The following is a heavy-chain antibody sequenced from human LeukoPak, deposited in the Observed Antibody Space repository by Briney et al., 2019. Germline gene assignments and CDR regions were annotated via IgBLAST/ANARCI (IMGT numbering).Heavy chain of an antibody. Sequence: PSQTLSLTCTVSGGSISSGDYYWSWIRQPPGKGLEWIGHIYYSGSTYYNSSLKSRLTISVDTSKSQFSLKLSSVTAADTAVYYCARRLLSNDYGDYGGGYYFDYWGQGTLVTVSS. CDR1: GGSISSGDYY. D-gene: IGHD4-17*01. J-gene: IGHJ4*02. CDR3: ARRLLSNDYGDYGGGYYFDY. CDR2: IYYSGST. V-gene: IGHV4-30-4*01.